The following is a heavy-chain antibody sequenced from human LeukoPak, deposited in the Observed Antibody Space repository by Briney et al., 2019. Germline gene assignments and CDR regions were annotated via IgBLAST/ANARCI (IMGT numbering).Heavy chain of an antibody. CDR3: ARDWFDSGSHLDH. V-gene: IGHV3-30*03. Sequence: PGGSLTLSCAASGFTFSSFGMHWVRQAPGKGLEWVALLSKDGSHKFYADSVKGRFTLSRDNFKNTLFLEMTSLREEDTAVYYCARDWFDSGSHLDHWGQGALVSLSS. D-gene: IGHD6-19*01. J-gene: IGHJ4*02. CDR1: GFTFSSFG. CDR2: LSKDGSHK.